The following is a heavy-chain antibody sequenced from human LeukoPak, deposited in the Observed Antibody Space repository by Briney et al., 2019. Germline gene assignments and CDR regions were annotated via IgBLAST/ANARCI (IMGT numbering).Heavy chain of an antibody. CDR3: ARSPDGRYYFDY. Sequence: GGSLRLSCVASGFTFSSYWMHWVRQAPGKGLVWVSRINTDGSSTAYADSVKGRFTISRDNAKNTLYLQMNSLRAEDTAVYYCARSPDGRYYFDYWGQGTLVTVSS. D-gene: IGHD5-24*01. CDR2: INTDGSST. CDR1: GFTFSSYW. V-gene: IGHV3-74*01. J-gene: IGHJ4*02.